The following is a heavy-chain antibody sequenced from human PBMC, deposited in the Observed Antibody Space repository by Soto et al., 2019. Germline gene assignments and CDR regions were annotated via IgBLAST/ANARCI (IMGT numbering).Heavy chain of an antibody. V-gene: IGHV4-59*01. J-gene: IGHJ4*02. CDR3: ARGRGYGSGSYDY. CDR2: IYYSGST. CDR1: GGCISSYY. Sequence: PSETLSLTCTVSGGCISSYYWSWIRQPPGKGLEWIGYIYYSGSTNYNPSLKSRVTISVDTSKNQFSLKLSSVTAADTAVYYCARGRGYGSGSYDYWGQGTLVTVSS. D-gene: IGHD3-10*01.